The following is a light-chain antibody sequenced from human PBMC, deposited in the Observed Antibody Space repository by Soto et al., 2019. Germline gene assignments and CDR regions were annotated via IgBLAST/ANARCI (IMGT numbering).Light chain of an antibody. J-gene: IGLJ1*01. V-gene: IGLV2-8*01. CDR1: KNDIGVYDF. CDR2: EVV. Sequence: QSALTQPPSASGSPGQSVTISCTGTKNDIGVYDFVSGYQHHPGKAPRLIIYEVVQRPSGGPDRFSGSKSGNTASLTVSGLQAADEADYFCKSYAGSNTYVFGSGTRSPS. CDR3: KSYAGSNTYV.